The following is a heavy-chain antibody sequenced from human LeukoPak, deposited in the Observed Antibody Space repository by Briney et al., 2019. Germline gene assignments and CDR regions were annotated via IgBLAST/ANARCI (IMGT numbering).Heavy chain of an antibody. CDR1: GGSISSGGYY. CDR2: IYYSGTT. V-gene: IGHV4-31*03. D-gene: IGHD3-16*01. J-gene: IGHJ4*02. Sequence: SETLSLTCTVSGGSISSGGYYWSWIRQHPGKGLERIGYIYYSGTTYYNPSLKSRVTISVDTSKNQFSLKLSSVTAADTAVYYCARDRGGASGDDYWGQGTLVTVSS. CDR3: ARDRGGASGDDY.